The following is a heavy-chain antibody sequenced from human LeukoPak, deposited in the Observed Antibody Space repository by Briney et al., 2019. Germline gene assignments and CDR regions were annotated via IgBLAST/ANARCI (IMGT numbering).Heavy chain of an antibody. V-gene: IGHV3-30-3*01. CDR2: ISYDGSNK. Sequence: SGRSLRLSCAASGFTFSSYAMHWVRQAPGKGLEWVAVISYDGSNKYYADSVKGRFTISRDNSKNTLYLQMNSLRAEDTAVYYCARAGNYYGSGSYYRPSYYYYGMDVWGQGTTVTVSS. D-gene: IGHD3-10*01. CDR3: ARAGNYYGSGSYYRPSYYYYGMDV. CDR1: GFTFSSYA. J-gene: IGHJ6*02.